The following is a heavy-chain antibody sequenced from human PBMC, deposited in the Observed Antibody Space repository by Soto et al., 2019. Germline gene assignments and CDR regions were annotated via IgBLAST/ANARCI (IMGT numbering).Heavy chain of an antibody. V-gene: IGHV3-48*02. CDR2: TSTSSTTK. CDR1: GFTFTRYS. CDR3: AGSYSSGNWYFDY. J-gene: IGHJ4*02. D-gene: IGHD3-10*01. Sequence: GSLRLSCAASGFTFTRYSMNWVRQAPGKGLEWIAYTSTSSTTKYYADSVRGRFSISRDNANDLLYLDMDKLRDEDTGIYYCAGSYSSGNWYFDYWGLGTPVTVSS.